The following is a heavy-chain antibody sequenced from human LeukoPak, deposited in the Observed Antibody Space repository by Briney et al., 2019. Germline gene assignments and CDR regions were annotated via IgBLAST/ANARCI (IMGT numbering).Heavy chain of an antibody. J-gene: IGHJ3*01. CDR1: GFTFSGCW. CDR2: INSDGSEG. V-gene: IGHV3-7*03. Sequence: HPGGSLRLSCAVSGFTFSGCWMGWSRQAQGKGLEWEASINSDGSEGYYADVVKGRFTISRDNAKNSLYLQINSLRAEDTAVYYCARSSYSSSSSVWGQGTMVTVSS. CDR3: ARSSYSSSSSV. D-gene: IGHD6-6*01.